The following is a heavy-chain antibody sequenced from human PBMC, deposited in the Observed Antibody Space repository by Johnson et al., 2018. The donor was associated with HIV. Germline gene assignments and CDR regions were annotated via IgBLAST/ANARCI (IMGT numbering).Heavy chain of an antibody. CDR1: GFTFSSYW. CDR3: ARDQSNGWNRGAFDI. Sequence: MQLVESGGGLVQPGGSLRLSCAASGFTFSSYWMHWVRQAPGKGLVWVSRINSDGSSTSYADSVKGRFTISRDNAKNTLYLQMNSLRAEDTAVYYCARDQSNGWNRGAFDIWGQGTVVTVSS. J-gene: IGHJ3*02. CDR2: INSDGSST. V-gene: IGHV3-74*01. D-gene: IGHD6-19*01.